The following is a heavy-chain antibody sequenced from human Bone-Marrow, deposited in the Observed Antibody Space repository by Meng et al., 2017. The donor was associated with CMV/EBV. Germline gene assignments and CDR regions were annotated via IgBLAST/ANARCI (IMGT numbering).Heavy chain of an antibody. CDR3: ATGGYGVNWFDP. D-gene: IGHD3-10*01. Sequence: CKGSGYTLTELSMHWVRQAPGKGLEWMGGFDPEDGETIYAQKFQGRVTMTEDTSTDTAYMELSSLRSEDTAVYYCATGGYGVNWFDPWGQGTLVTVSS. V-gene: IGHV1-24*01. CDR1: GYTLTELS. CDR2: FDPEDGET. J-gene: IGHJ5*02.